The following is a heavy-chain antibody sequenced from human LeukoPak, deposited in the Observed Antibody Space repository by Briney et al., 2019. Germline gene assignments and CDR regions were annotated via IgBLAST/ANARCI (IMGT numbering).Heavy chain of an antibody. CDR3: ARDWPLRGHKPRRFDP. CDR2: INHSGST. Sequence: SETLSLTCAVYGGSFSGYYWSWIRQPPGKGLEWIGEINHSGSTNYNPSLKSRVTISVDTSKNQFSLKLSSVTAADTAVYYCARDWPLRGHKPRRFDPWGQGTLVTVSS. CDR1: GGSFSGYY. D-gene: IGHD5-18*01. J-gene: IGHJ5*02. V-gene: IGHV4-34*01.